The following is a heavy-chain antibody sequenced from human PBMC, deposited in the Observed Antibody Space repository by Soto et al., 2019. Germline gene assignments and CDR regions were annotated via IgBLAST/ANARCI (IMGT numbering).Heavy chain of an antibody. J-gene: IGHJ6*02. V-gene: IGHV1-3*04. CDR1: GYSFSDYT. CDR2: ISTGTAST. CDR3: ARGPQDSYGMDV. Sequence: QVQLVQSGAEVKKPGASVKVSCKASGYSFSDYTMHWVRRAPGQPPEWMARISTGTASTEYSQKFQGRVTITRDTSATTAYMDLSSLRSEDTAVYYCARGPQDSYGMDVWGQGTTVTVS.